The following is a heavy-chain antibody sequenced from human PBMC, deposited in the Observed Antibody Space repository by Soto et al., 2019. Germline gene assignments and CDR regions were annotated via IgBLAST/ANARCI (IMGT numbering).Heavy chain of an antibody. V-gene: IGHV4-31*03. CDR1: GGSISSGGYY. J-gene: IGHJ4*02. CDR3: ARGSYGYKSGLYYFDY. CDR2: IYYSGST. Sequence: QVQLQESGPGLVKPSQTLSLTCTVSGGSISSGGYYWSWIRQHPGKGLEWIGYIYYSGSTYYNPSLESRVTISVDTSKNQFSLKLTSVTAADTAVYYCARGSYGYKSGLYYFDYWGQGTLVTVSS. D-gene: IGHD5-18*01.